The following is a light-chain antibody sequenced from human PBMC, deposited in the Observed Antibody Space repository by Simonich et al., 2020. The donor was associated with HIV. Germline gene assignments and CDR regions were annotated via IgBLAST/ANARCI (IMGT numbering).Light chain of an antibody. J-gene: IGKJ4*01. CDR3: QQRSNWPLT. CDR2: AAS. CDR1: QSASSN. Sequence: EIVMTQSPVTLSVSPGERATLSCRASQSASSNLAWYQQKPGQAPRLLIYAASIRATGIPARFSGSGSGTDFTLTISRLEPEDFAIYYCQQRSNWPLTFGGGTKVEIK. V-gene: IGKV3-11*01.